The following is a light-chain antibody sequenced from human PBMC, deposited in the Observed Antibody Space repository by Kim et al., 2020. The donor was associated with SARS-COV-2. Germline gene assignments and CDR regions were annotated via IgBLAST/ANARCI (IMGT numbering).Light chain of an antibody. Sequence: PGKSARVACGGKSNASNSVHVYQQESGKAPVLVIYYDSDRPSGIPERFSGSNSGNTATLTISRVEAGDEADYYCQVWDSSSDHRVVFGGGTQLTVL. CDR2: YDS. J-gene: IGLJ2*01. V-gene: IGLV3-21*04. CDR1: SNASNS. CDR3: QVWDSSSDHRVV.